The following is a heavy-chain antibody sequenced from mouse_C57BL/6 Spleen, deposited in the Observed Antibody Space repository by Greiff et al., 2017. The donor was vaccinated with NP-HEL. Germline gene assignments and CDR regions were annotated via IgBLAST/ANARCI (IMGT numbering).Heavy chain of an antibody. V-gene: IGHV1-26*01. CDR3: AGSQLGDAY. Sequence: VQLQQSGPELVKPGASVKISCKASGYTFTDYYMNWVKQSHGKSLEWIGDINPNNGGTSYNQKFKGKATLTVDKSSSTAYMELRSLTSEDSAVYYCAGSQLGDAYWGQGTLVTVSA. CDR1: GYTFTDYY. J-gene: IGHJ3*01. CDR2: INPNNGGT. D-gene: IGHD4-1*02.